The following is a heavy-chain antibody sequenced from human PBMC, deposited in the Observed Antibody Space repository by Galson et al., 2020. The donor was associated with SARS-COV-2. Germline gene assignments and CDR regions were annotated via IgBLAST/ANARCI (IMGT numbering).Heavy chain of an antibody. Sequence: GESLKISCAASGFTVSSNYMSWVRQAPGKGLEWVSVIYSGGSTYYADSVKGRFTISRDNSKNTLYLQMNSLRAEDTAVYYCARVPAYGDYDTPDGFDYWGQGTLVTVSS. J-gene: IGHJ4*02. D-gene: IGHD4-17*01. CDR1: GFTVSSNY. CDR2: IYSGGST. V-gene: IGHV3-53*01. CDR3: ARVPAYGDYDTPDGFDY.